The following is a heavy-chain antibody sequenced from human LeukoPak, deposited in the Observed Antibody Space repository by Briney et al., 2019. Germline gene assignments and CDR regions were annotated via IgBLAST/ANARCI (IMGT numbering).Heavy chain of an antibody. CDR2: IKQGGSEK. CDR3: ARDFGLRCSGGTCYSVYYYGMDV. J-gene: IGHJ6*04. D-gene: IGHD2-15*01. V-gene: IGHV3-7*03. CDR1: GFSFSNYA. Sequence: AGGSLRLSCSASGFSFSNYAMYRVRQAPGKGLEWVANIKQGGSEKYYVDSVKGRFTISRDNAKNSLYLQMNSLRAEDTAVYYCARDFGLRCSGGTCYSVYYYGMDVWGKGTPVTVSS.